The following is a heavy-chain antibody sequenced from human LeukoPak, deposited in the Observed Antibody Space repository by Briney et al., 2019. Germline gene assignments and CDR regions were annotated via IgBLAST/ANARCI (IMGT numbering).Heavy chain of an antibody. J-gene: IGHJ5*02. D-gene: IGHD6-13*01. CDR1: GGTFSSYA. CDR3: ARAPGYSSSFFDP. V-gene: IGHV1-69*13. CDR2: IIPIFGTA. Sequence: ASVKVSCKASGGTFSSYAISWVRQAPGQGLVWMGGIIPIFGTANYAQKFQGRVTITADESTSTAYMELSSLRSEDTAVYYCARAPGYSSSFFDPWGQGTLVTVSS.